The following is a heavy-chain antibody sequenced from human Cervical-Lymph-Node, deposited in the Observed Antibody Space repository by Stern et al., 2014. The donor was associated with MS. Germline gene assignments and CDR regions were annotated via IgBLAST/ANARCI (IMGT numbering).Heavy chain of an antibody. CDR3: ARDFDNWNTGFDP. Sequence: VQLVESGAEVKKPGASVKVSCKASGYIVTGYYMHWVRQAPGQGLEWMGRINPTNGGTNFAHGFQGRITMTRDTSISTAYMELSRLRSDDTAVYYCARDFDNWNTGFDPWGQGTLVTVSS. CDR1: GYIVTGYY. V-gene: IGHV1-2*06. J-gene: IGHJ5*02. CDR2: INPTNGGT. D-gene: IGHD1/OR15-1a*01.